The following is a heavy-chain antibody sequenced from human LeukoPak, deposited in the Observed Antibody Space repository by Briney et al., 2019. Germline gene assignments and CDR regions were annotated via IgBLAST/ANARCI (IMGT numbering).Heavy chain of an antibody. Sequence: SETLSLTCAVYGGSFSGYYWSWIRQPPGKGLEWIGEINHSGSTNYNPSLKSRVTISVDTSKNQFSLKLSSVTAADTAVYYCARVSTVPRGLAYYYYMDVWGKGTTVTISS. V-gene: IGHV4-34*01. CDR1: GGSFSGYY. CDR3: ARVSTVPRGLAYYYYMDV. CDR2: INHSGST. D-gene: IGHD4-17*01. J-gene: IGHJ6*03.